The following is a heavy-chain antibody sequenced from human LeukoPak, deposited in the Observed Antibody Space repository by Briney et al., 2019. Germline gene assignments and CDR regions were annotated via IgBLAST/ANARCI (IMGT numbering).Heavy chain of an antibody. CDR2: ISYDGSNK. Sequence: PGGSLRLSCAASGFTFSNAWMSWVRQAPGKGLEWVAVISYDGSNKYYADSVKGRFTISRDNSKNTLYLQMNSLRAEDTAVYYCAKSYDILTGYYNFDYWGQGTLVTVSS. CDR1: GFTFSNAW. D-gene: IGHD3-9*01. CDR3: AKSYDILTGYYNFDY. J-gene: IGHJ4*02. V-gene: IGHV3-30*18.